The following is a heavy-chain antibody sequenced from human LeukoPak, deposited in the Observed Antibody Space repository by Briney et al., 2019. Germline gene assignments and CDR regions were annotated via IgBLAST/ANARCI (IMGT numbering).Heavy chain of an antibody. J-gene: IGHJ4*02. CDR3: AKCSTMISSKYYFDY. CDR1: GFTFSSYA. D-gene: IGHD3-22*01. V-gene: IGHV3-23*01. Sequence: GGSLRLSCAASGFTFSSYAMSWVHQAPGKGLEWVSAISGSGGSTYYADSVKGRFTISRDNSKNTLYLQMNSLRAEDTAVYYCAKCSTMISSKYYFDYWGQGTLVTVSS. CDR2: ISGSGGST.